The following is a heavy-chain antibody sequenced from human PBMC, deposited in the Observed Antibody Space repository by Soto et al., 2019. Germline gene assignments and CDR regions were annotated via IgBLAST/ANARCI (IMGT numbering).Heavy chain of an antibody. J-gene: IGHJ6*02. Sequence: QVQLAQSGAEVKKPGASVKFSCKASGYTLTDYYIHWVRHAPGRWLEWMGWINPKTGATYSAQNCQGRVTTTRDTSVATGYMELSRLQSDDTAVYYGASSSGRYSYSGLDGWGQGTT. D-gene: IGHD1-26*01. CDR1: GYTLTDYY. CDR3: ASSSGRYSYSGLDG. CDR2: INPKTGAT. V-gene: IGHV1-2*02.